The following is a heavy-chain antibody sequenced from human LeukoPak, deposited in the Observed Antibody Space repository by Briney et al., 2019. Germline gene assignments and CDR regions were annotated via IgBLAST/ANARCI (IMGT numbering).Heavy chain of an antibody. CDR1: GYTFANSG. V-gene: IGHV1-18*01. D-gene: IGHD6-13*01. CDR3: VRDPTAAAATDDWFDP. CDR2: SSAYNGNT. Sequence: ASVKVSCKASGYTFANSGISWVRQAPGQGLEWMGWSSAYNGNTNSAQKFQGRVSMATDTSTSTAYMELRSLRSDDTAVYYCVRDPTAAAATDDWFDPWGQGTLVTVSS. J-gene: IGHJ5*02.